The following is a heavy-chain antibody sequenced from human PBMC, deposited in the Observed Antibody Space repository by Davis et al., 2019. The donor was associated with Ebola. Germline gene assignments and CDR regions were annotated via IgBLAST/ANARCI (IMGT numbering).Heavy chain of an antibody. CDR1: GGSISSYY. Sequence: SETLSLTCTVSGGSISSYYWSWIRQPPGKGLEWIGYIYYSGSTNYNPSLKSRVTISVDTSKNQFSLKLSSVTAADTAVYYCARDPLRFFGYYFDYWGQGTLVTVSS. CDR3: ARDPLRFFGYYFDY. CDR2: IYYSGST. D-gene: IGHD3-3*01. J-gene: IGHJ4*02. V-gene: IGHV4-59*12.